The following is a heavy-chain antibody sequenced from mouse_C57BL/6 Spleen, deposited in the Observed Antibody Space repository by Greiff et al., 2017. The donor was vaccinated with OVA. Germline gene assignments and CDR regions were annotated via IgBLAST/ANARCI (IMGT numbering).Heavy chain of an antibody. J-gene: IGHJ4*01. CDR2: ISNGGGST. CDR3: ARRGGNCYYYAMDY. D-gene: IGHD2-1*01. Sequence: EVQRVESGGGLVQPGGSLKLSCAASGFTFSDYYMYWVRQTPEKRLEWVAYISNGGGSTYYPDTVKGRFTISRDNAKNTLYLQRSRLKSEDTAMYYCARRGGNCYYYAMDYWGQGTSVTVSS. CDR1: GFTFSDYY. V-gene: IGHV5-12*01.